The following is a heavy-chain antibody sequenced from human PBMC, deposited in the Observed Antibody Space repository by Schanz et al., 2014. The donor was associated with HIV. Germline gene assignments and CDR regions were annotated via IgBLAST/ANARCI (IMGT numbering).Heavy chain of an antibody. V-gene: IGHV1-46*01. Sequence: QVQLVQSGAEVKKPGASVKLSCKTSGYTFTNNFIHWVRQAPGQGLEWVGVINPKIGTVTYGHRVQGRVTMTRDTSTSTVYMDLSSLISEDTALYFCAREDMDRGGLYWGQGTLVIVSS. CDR1: GYTFTNNF. D-gene: IGHD3-10*01. CDR2: INPKIGTV. CDR3: AREDMDRGGLY. J-gene: IGHJ4*02.